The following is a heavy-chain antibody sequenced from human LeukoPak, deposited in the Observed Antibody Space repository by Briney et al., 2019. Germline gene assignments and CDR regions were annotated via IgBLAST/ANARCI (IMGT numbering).Heavy chain of an antibody. Sequence: SVKVSCKASGGTFSSYAMSWVRQAPGQGLEWMGRIIPILGIANYAQKFQGRVTITADKSTSTAYMELSSLRSEDTAVYYCARVVPAATDAFDIWGQGTMVTVSS. CDR3: ARVVPAATDAFDI. D-gene: IGHD2-2*01. V-gene: IGHV1-69*04. CDR2: IIPILGIA. CDR1: GGTFSSYA. J-gene: IGHJ3*02.